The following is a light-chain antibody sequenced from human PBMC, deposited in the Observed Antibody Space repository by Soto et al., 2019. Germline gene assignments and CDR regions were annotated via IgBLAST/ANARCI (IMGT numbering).Light chain of an antibody. CDR3: QEYYSAPLT. CDR1: QGITNY. V-gene: IGKV1-27*01. Sequence: DTQMTQSPSSLSASVGDRVSITCRASQGITNYVAWYQQKPGKVPKLLIYAASTLQSGVPSPFSGSGSGTDSTLTISSLQPEDVATYYCQEYYSAPLTFGGGTKVEIK. CDR2: AAS. J-gene: IGKJ4*01.